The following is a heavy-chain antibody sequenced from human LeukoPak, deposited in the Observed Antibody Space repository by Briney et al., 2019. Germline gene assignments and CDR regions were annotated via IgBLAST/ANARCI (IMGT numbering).Heavy chain of an antibody. CDR1: GGSISSSSYY. V-gene: IGHV4-39*07. J-gene: IGHJ3*02. Sequence: PSETLSLTCTVSGGSISSSSYYWGWIRQPPGKGLEWIGSIYYSGSTYYNPSLKSRVTISVDKSKTQFSLKLSSVTAADTAVYYCARVKWEPRYAFDIWGQGTMVTVSS. D-gene: IGHD1-26*01. CDR3: ARVKWEPRYAFDI. CDR2: IYYSGST.